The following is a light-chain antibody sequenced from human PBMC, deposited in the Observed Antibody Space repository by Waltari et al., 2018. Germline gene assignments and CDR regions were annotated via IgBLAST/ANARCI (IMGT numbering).Light chain of an antibody. CDR2: GAS. CDR1: QSVSSN. CDR3: QQYNNWPRRT. V-gene: IGKV3-15*01. Sequence: EIVMTQSQDTLYVSQGERATLSCRASQSVSSNLASYQQKPGQAPRLLIYGASTRATGIPARFSGSGSGTEFTLTISSMQSEDFAVYYCQQYNNWPRRTFGQGTKVEIK. J-gene: IGKJ1*01.